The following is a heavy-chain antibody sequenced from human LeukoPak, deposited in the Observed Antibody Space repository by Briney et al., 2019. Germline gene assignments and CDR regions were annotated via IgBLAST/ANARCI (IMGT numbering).Heavy chain of an antibody. Sequence: GGSLRLSCAASGFTFSSYWMHWVRQAPGKGLEWVSSISSSSSYIYYADSVKGRFTISRDNAKNSLYLQMNSLRAEDTAVYYCAREGLGYDSSGYGAFDIWGQGTMVTVSS. CDR3: AREGLGYDSSGYGAFDI. V-gene: IGHV3-21*01. J-gene: IGHJ3*02. D-gene: IGHD3-22*01. CDR2: ISSSSSYI. CDR1: GFTFSSYW.